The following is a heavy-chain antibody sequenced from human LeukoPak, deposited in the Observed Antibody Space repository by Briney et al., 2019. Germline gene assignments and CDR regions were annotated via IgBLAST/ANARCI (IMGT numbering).Heavy chain of an antibody. CDR2: IKSKTDGGTA. D-gene: IGHD2-8*02. Sequence: GGSLRLSCTASGFKFGEYGMSWFRQTPGRGLEWVGRIKSKTDGGTADYAAPVKDRFTISRDDSISMLYLQMNSLKTDDTAVYYCSRLLSTGGYWGQGTLVTVFS. J-gene: IGHJ4*02. CDR1: GFKFGEYG. V-gene: IGHV3-15*01. CDR3: SRLLSTGGY.